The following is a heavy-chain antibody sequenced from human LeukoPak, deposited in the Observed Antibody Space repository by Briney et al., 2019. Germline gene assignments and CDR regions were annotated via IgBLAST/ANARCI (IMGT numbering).Heavy chain of an antibody. J-gene: IGHJ5*02. CDR2: ISGGGGTT. CDR3: AKDRYSNYGNWFDP. D-gene: IGHD4-11*01. Sequence: GGSLRLSCAASGFIFSEYAMNWVRQAPGKGLEWVPAISGGGGTTHYADSVKGRFAVSRDHSKNILYLQMTTLRHEDTALYYCAKDRYSNYGNWFDPWGQGTQVTVIS. V-gene: IGHV3-23*01. CDR1: GFIFSEYA.